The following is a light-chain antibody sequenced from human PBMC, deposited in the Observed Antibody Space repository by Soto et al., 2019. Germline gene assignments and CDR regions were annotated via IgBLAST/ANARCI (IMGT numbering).Light chain of an antibody. CDR2: DAS. V-gene: IGKV3-11*01. J-gene: IGKJ1*01. Sequence: ETVLTQSPATLSLSPGERATLSCRASQSVSTYLAWYQRKPGQAPRLLIYDASNRATGIPARFSGSGSGTDFTLSISRLEPEDFAVYYCQQYDKTLTWTFGQGTKVDIK. CDR1: QSVSTY. CDR3: QQYDKTLTWT.